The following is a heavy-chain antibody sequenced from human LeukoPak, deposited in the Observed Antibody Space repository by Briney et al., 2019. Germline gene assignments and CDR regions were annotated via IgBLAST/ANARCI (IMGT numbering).Heavy chain of an antibody. Sequence: VASVKVSCKASGYTFTTDYIHWVRQAPGQGLEWMGIINPSGGSTSYAQKFQGRVTMTRDTSTSTVYMEVSSLRSEDTAVYYCARDRGVVVPAAVWFDPWGQGTLVTVSS. CDR2: INPSGGST. V-gene: IGHV1-46*01. D-gene: IGHD2-2*01. CDR3: ARDRGVVVPAAVWFDP. CDR1: GYTFTTDY. J-gene: IGHJ5*02.